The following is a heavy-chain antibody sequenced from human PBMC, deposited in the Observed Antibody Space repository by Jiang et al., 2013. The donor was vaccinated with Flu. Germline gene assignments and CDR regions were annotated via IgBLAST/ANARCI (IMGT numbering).Heavy chain of an antibody. CDR1: GGSISSTGYY. CDR3: GGSNYGIEYFQH. CDR2: LFYSGST. J-gene: IGHJ1*01. D-gene: IGHD3-10*01. V-gene: IGHV4-39*01. Sequence: QLVESGPGLVKPSETLSLTCTVSGGSISSTGYYWGWIRQSPVKGLEWIGSLFYSGSTYYNPSLKSRVTISADTSKNQFSLRLRSVTAADTAVYYCGGSNYGIEYFQHWGQGTWSPSPQ.